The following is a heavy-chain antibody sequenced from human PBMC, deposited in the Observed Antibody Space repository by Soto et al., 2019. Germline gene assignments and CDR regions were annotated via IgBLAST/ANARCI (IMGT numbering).Heavy chain of an antibody. CDR2: ISSSGSHM. V-gene: IGHV3-21*01. CDR3: ARTDRDFYGLDV. J-gene: IGHJ6*02. CDR1: TFNLTKYS. Sequence: GSLRLSGVASTFNLTKYSMNWVRLAPGKGLEWVSFISSSGSHMYYADSVTGRFTIARDNAKNSLFLQMNSLRVGDTAVYYCARTDRDFYGLDVWGQGTTVTVSS.